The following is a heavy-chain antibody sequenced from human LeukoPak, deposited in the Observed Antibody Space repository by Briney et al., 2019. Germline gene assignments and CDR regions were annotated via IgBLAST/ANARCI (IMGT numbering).Heavy chain of an antibody. CDR1: GAYVTTYS. D-gene: IGHD3-22*01. V-gene: IGHV4-59*08. J-gene: IGHJ4*02. CDR2: FTLSGTT. Sequence: SETLSLTCIVSGAYVTTYSWNWIRQSPGKGLEWIGYFTLSGTTSYSSSLKSRVTISRDTSKNQLSLKLTSVTAADTAVYYCARVSDDSSDDYSGYHFDYWGQGTLVTVSS. CDR3: ARVSDDSSDDYSGYHFDY.